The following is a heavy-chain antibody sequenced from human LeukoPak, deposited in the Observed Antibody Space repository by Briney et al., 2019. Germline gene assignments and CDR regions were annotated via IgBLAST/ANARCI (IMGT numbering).Heavy chain of an antibody. D-gene: IGHD2-8*01. CDR3: ARGWSGY. CDR2: INPDSGIT. V-gene: IGHV1-2*02. J-gene: IGHJ4*02. Sequence: GASVKVSCKASGYTFTDYYIHWVRQAPGQGLEWMGWINPDSGITNYSQEFQGRVTMTRDTSITTAYMEVSRLTSDDTAVYYCARGWSGYRGQGTLVTVSS. CDR1: GYTFTDYY.